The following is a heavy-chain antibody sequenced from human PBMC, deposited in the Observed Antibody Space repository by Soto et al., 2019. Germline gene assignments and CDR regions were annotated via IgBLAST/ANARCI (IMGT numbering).Heavy chain of an antibody. J-gene: IGHJ3*02. D-gene: IGHD3-22*01. CDR2: IWPGDSET. Sequence: GESLQISCKGSGYSFSSYWIGWVRQMPGKGLEWMGIIWPGDSETRYSPSFQGQVTISADKSISAAYLQWSSPEASDTAMHYCARGHYDTTGYGAFDIWGQGTMVTVSS. CDR1: GYSFSSYW. V-gene: IGHV5-51*01. CDR3: ARGHYDTTGYGAFDI.